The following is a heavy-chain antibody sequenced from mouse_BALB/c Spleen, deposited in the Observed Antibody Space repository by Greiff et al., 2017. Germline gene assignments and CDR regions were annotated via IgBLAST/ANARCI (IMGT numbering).Heavy chain of an antibody. CDR2: ISSGSSTI. D-gene: IGHD2-14*01. CDR1: GFTFSSFG. V-gene: IGHV5-17*02. CDR3: AREVRRRYFDY. J-gene: IGHJ2*01. Sequence: EVQGVESGGGLVQPGGSRKLSCAASGFTFSSFGMHWVRQAPEKGLEWVAYISSGSSTIYYADTVKGRFTISRDNPKNTLFLQMTSLRSEDTAMYYCAREVRRRYFDYWGQGTTLTVSS.